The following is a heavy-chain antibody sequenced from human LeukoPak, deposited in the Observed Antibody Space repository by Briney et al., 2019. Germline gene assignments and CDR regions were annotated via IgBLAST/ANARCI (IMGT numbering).Heavy chain of an antibody. D-gene: IGHD6-19*01. J-gene: IGHJ6*03. CDR2: MNPNSGNT. V-gene: IGHV1-8*01. CDR1: GYTFTNNA. CDR3: ARRAVGNSYYYSMDV. Sequence: GASVKVSCKTSGYTFTNNAINWVRQVTGQGLEWMGWMNPNSGNTGYAQKFQGRVTITRNTSISTAFMELSSLRSEDTAVYYCARRAVGNSYYYSMDVWGKGTTVTVSS.